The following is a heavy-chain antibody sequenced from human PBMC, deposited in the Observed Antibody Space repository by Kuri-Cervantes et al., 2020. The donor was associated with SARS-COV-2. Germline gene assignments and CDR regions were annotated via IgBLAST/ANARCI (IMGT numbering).Heavy chain of an antibody. CDR1: GGSISSYY. D-gene: IGHD2-8*02. J-gene: IGHJ6*02. CDR3: AKGHCIGGLCWPRYCVDV. CDR2: LGDTGAST. V-gene: IGHV3-23*01. Sequence: ETLSLTCTVSGGSISSYYWSWIRQPPGKGLEWVSSLGDTGASTYDADSVQGRFTVSRDNSKNTLYLHMKSLRDEDTAVYYCAKGHCIGGLCWPRYCVDVWGQGTMVTVSS.